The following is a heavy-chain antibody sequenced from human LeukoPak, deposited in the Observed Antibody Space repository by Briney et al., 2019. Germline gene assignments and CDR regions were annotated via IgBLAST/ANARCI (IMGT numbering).Heavy chain of an antibody. CDR2: IIPILGIA. CDR1: GGTFSSYT. J-gene: IGHJ3*02. Sequence: SVKVSCKASGGTFSSYTISWVRQAPGQGLEWMGRIIPILGIANYAQKFQGRVTITADESTSTAYMELSSLRSEDTAVYYCAREGVELRAFDIWGQGTMVTVSS. D-gene: IGHD1-7*01. CDR3: AREGVELRAFDI. V-gene: IGHV1-69*04.